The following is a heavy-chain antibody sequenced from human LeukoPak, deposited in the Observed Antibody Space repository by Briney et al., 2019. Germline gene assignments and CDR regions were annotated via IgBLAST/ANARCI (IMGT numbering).Heavy chain of an antibody. CDR2: IYYSGST. Sequence: SETLSLTCTVSGGSIRSTSHYWGWVRQPPGKGLEWIGSIYYSGSTYDNPSLKSRVTISVDTSKNQFSLKLSSVTAADTAVYYCARHSSGVGVPYGMDVWGQGTTVTVSS. CDR3: ARHSSGVGVPYGMDV. CDR1: GGSIRSTSHY. V-gene: IGHV4-39*01. D-gene: IGHD2-15*01. J-gene: IGHJ6*02.